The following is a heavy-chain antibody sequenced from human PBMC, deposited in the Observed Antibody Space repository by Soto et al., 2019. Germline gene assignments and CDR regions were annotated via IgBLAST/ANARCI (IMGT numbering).Heavy chain of an antibody. CDR3: VGGQSSFDY. V-gene: IGHV3-30*03. CDR1: GFPFTTYG. D-gene: IGHD3-10*01. J-gene: IGHJ4*02. Sequence: QVQLVESGGGVVQPGRSLRLSCAASGFPFTTYGMHWVREGPGKGLEWVAVISYDGSNKYYADSVKGRFTISRDNSKKTLYLQMNSLRPEDTALYFCVGGQSSFDYRCEGTLVTVSS. CDR2: ISYDGSNK.